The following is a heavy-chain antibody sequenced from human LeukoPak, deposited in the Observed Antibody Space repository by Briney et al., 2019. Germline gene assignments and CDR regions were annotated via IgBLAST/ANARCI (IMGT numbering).Heavy chain of an antibody. V-gene: IGHV4-34*01. D-gene: IGHD6-19*01. J-gene: IGHJ6*02. CDR3: ARAFSGWSLYYYYGMDV. Sequence: SETLSLTCAVYGGSFSGYYWSWIRQPPGKGLEWIGEINHSGSTNYNPSLKSRVTISVDTFKNQFSLKLSSVTAADTAVYYCARAFSGWSLYYYYGMDVWSQGTTVTVSS. CDR1: GGSFSGYY. CDR2: INHSGST.